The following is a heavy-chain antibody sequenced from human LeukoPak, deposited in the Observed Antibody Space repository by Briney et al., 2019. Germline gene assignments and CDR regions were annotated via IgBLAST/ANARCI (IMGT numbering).Heavy chain of an antibody. CDR1: GGSISSSSYY. CDR2: IYYSGST. Sequence: SETLSLTXTVSGGSISSSSYYWGWIRQPPGEGLEWIGSIYYSGSTYYNPSLKSRVTISVDTSKNQFSLKLSSVTAADTAVYYCARQSSRYYGSTPDYWGQGTLATVSS. D-gene: IGHD4-17*01. CDR3: ARQSSRYYGSTPDY. V-gene: IGHV4-39*01. J-gene: IGHJ4*02.